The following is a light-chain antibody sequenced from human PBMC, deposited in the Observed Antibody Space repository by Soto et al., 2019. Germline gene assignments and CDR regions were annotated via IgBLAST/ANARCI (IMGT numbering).Light chain of an antibody. CDR1: SSDVGNYNL. CDR3: CSYASSSTLV. V-gene: IGLV2-23*02. Sequence: QSVLTQPASVSGSPGQSITISCTGTSSDVGNYNLVSWYQQHPGKAPKLMIYEVTKRPSGVSNRFSGSKSGNTASLTISGLQAEDEADYYCCSYASSSTLVFGGGTKLTVL. J-gene: IGLJ2*01. CDR2: EVT.